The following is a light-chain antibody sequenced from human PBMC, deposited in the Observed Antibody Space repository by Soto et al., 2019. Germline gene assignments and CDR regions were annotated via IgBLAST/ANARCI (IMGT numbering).Light chain of an antibody. CDR2: DAS. V-gene: IGKV1-5*01. Sequence: DIQMTQSPSTLSTSVGARVTITCRASQSVSYWLAWYQQKPGKGPNLLIYDASILASGVPSSFSGGGFWTEFTLNLRSLQQDDSAIYYCQHYNTYSKTFGPGTKVDIK. J-gene: IGKJ3*01. CDR3: QHYNTYSKT. CDR1: QSVSYW.